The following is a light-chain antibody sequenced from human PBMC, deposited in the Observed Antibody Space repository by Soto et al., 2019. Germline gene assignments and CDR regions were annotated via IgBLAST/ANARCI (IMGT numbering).Light chain of an antibody. CDR3: CSYSSSSTHVV. CDR1: SSDVGVFNY. Sequence: QSVLTQPASVSGSPGRSVTISCTGSSSDVGVFNYVSWYQHLPGRAPKLIIYDVTNRPSGISYRFSASKSGRTASLTISGPEAQDEADYYCCSYSSSSTHVVFGGGTKVTVL. J-gene: IGLJ2*01. V-gene: IGLV2-14*03. CDR2: DVT.